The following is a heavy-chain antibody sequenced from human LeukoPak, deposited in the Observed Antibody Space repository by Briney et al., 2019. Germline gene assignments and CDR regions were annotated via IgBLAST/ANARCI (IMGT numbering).Heavy chain of an antibody. CDR1: GFRVSDYL. Sequence: ASVKVSCKASGFRVSDYLIHWIRQAPGQGPQYMGWINPDNGGTHYSQHFQVRVTMTRDTSVSTVYMELISPSSDDTAVYFSARGLFGTTWFDFWGQGTLVTVSS. D-gene: IGHD1-1*01. V-gene: IGHV1-2*02. J-gene: IGHJ4*02. CDR3: ARGLFGTTWFDF. CDR2: INPDNGGT.